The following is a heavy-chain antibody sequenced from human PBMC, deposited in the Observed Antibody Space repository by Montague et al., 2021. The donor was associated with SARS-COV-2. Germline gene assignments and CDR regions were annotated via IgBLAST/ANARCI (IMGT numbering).Heavy chain of an antibody. V-gene: IGHV3-23*01. CDR1: GFTFGNYA. CDR2: ISAGGGST. Sequence: SLRLSCAASGFTFGNYAMTWVRQTPGKGLEWVSTISAGGGSTYYADSVKGRFTIARDNSKNTLSLQLNSLRDEDTAAYYCVKESAGYQYGSSWDPLDYWGQGTRVSVSS. CDR3: VKESAGYQYGSSWDPLDY. D-gene: IGHD6-13*01. J-gene: IGHJ4*01.